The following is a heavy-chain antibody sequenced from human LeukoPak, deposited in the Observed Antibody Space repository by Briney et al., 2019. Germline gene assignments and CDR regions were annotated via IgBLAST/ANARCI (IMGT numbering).Heavy chain of an antibody. CDR2: IYYSGST. J-gene: IGHJ4*02. Sequence: SETLSLTCTVSGGSISSSSYYWGWVRQPPGKGLEWLGSIYYSGSTYYNPSLKSRVTISVDTSKNQFSLKLSSVTAADTAVYYCARLSSGWNWGFGYWGQGTLVTVSS. D-gene: IGHD6-19*01. V-gene: IGHV4-39*01. CDR3: ARLSSGWNWGFGY. CDR1: GGSISSSSYY.